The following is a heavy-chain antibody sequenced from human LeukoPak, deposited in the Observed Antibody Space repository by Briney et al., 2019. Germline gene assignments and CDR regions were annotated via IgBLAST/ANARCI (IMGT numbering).Heavy chain of an antibody. CDR3: ARDRGGDYQKNWFDP. CDR2: IIPILGTA. D-gene: IGHD4-17*01. J-gene: IGHJ5*02. V-gene: IGHV1-69*15. Sequence: SVKVSCKASGGPFSSYAISWVRQAPGQGLEWMGRIIPILGTASYAQKFQGRVTITPDESTSTAYMELSSLRSEDTAVYYCARDRGGDYQKNWFDPWGQGTLVTVSS. CDR1: GGPFSSYA.